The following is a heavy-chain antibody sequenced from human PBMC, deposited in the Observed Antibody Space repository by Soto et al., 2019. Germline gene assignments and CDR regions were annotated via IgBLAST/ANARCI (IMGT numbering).Heavy chain of an antibody. CDR1: GFTFSTCG. V-gene: IGHV3-30*18. CDR3: AKSVYDWNDGFFDY. J-gene: IGHJ4*02. D-gene: IGHD1-1*01. CDR2: ISYDGVNK. Sequence: QVQLVESGGGVVQPGRSLRLSCAASGFTFSTCGMHWFRQAPGKGLEWVAVISYDGVNKYYADSGKGRFTISRDNSKNTLYLQRNSLRAEDTAVYYCAKSVYDWNDGFFDYWGQGTLVTVSS.